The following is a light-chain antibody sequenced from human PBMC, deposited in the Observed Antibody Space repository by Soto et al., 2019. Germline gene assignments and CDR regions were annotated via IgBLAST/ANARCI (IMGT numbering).Light chain of an antibody. J-gene: IGLJ2*01. CDR3: QSYDNILSAVV. Sequence: QSVLTQPPSVSAAPGQKVTISCSGSSSNIGNNYVSWYQQLPGTAPKLLIFGNTNRPSGVPDRFSGSKSGTSVSLAITGLQAEDEGDYYCQSYDNILSAVVFGGGTKLTVL. V-gene: IGLV1-40*01. CDR2: GNT. CDR1: SSNIGNNY.